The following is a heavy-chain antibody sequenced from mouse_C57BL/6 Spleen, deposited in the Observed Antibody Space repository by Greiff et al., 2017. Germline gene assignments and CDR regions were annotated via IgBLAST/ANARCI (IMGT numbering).Heavy chain of an antibody. Sequence: VQLKESGPGLVAPSQSLSITCTVSGFSLTSYGVHWVRQPPGKGLEWLVVIWSDGSTTYNSALKSRLSISKDNSKSQVFLKMNSLQTDDTAMYYCARAYYSNYERDYYAMDYWGQGTSVTVSS. V-gene: IGHV2-6*03. CDR3: ARAYYSNYERDYYAMDY. J-gene: IGHJ4*01. CDR2: IWSDGST. D-gene: IGHD2-5*01. CDR1: GFSLTSYG.